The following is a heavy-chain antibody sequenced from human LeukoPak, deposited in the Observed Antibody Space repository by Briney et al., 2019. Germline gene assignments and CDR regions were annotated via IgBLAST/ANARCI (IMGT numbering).Heavy chain of an antibody. CDR1: GFTFATSA. CDR2: IVVGSGHT. J-gene: IGHJ6*02. CDR3: AATLTVTTGSTYYGMDV. D-gene: IGHD4-17*01. V-gene: IGHV1-58*01. Sequence: SVKVSCKASGFTFATSAVQWVRQARGQRLEWIGWIVVGSGHTPSAQKFQDRVTITRDMSTSTAYMELSSLRSEDTAVYHRAATLTVTTGSTYYGMDVWGPGTTVTVSS.